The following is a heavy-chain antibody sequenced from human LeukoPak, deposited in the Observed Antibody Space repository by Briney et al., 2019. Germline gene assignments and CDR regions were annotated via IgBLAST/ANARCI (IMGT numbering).Heavy chain of an antibody. V-gene: IGHV3-11*05. CDR1: GFSFSDYY. J-gene: IGHJ4*02. CDR3: ARVRSSGGVLGY. Sequence: PGGSLRLSCATSGFSFSDYYMTWIRQAPGKGLEWISYISSSGTSTKHADSVKERFAISRDNAKNSLYLQMNSLRADDTAVYYCARVRSSGGVLGYWGQGTLVTVSS. CDR2: ISSSGTST. D-gene: IGHD3-16*01.